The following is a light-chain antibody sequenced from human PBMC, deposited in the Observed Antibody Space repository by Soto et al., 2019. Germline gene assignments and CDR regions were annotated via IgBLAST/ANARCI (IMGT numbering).Light chain of an antibody. CDR2: DTY. V-gene: IGLV1-51*01. CDR3: AAWDNNLSAVV. CDR1: NSNIGNNY. J-gene: IGLJ2*01. Sequence: QSVLTQPPSVSAAPGQKVTIYCSGSNSNIGNNYVSWYQQLPGAAHKLLIYDTYKRPSGIPDRFSGSKSGASATLDIAGIQTGDEADYYCAAWDNNLSAVVFGGGTQLTVL.